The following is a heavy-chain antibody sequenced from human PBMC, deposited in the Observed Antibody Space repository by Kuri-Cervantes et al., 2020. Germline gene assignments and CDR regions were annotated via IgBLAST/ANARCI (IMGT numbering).Heavy chain of an antibody. D-gene: IGHD4-17*01. V-gene: IGHV4-4*07. CDR1: GGSISSYY. Sequence: GSLRLSCTVSGGSISSYYWSWIRQPAGKGLEWIGRIYTSGSTNYNPSLKSRVTISVDTSNNQFSLKLNSVTAADTAVYYCARLRDLARGYMDVWGKGTTVTVSS. CDR3: ARLRDLARGYMDV. J-gene: IGHJ6*03. CDR2: IYTSGST.